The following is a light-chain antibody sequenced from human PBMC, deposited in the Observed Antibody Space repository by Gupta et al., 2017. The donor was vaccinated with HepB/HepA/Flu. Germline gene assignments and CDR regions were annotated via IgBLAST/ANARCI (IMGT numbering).Light chain of an antibody. CDR3: QQANSFPRLT. J-gene: IGKJ5*01. Sequence: DLQLTQSPSAVSASVGDSVTITCRASQAVNSWLAWYQQKPGKAPRLLIYGASTLQNGVPSRFSGNGSGTDFILTISNLQPEDFAIYFCQQANSFPRLTFGHGTRLDIK. V-gene: IGKV1-12*01. CDR2: GAS. CDR1: QAVNSW.